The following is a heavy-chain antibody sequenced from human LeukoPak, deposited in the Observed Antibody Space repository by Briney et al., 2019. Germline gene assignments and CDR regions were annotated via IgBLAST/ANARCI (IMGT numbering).Heavy chain of an antibody. CDR2: ITQDGSEK. D-gene: IGHD6-13*01. Sequence: GGSLRLSCAASGFTFSSYWMSWVRQAPGKGLEWVSNITQDGSEKYSADSVKGRFTISRDNAKNSLYLQMNSLRAEDTAVYYCARVGSSSWHEGRDAFDIWGQGTMVTVSS. CDR3: ARVGSSSWHEGRDAFDI. J-gene: IGHJ3*02. CDR1: GFTFSSYW. V-gene: IGHV3-7*01.